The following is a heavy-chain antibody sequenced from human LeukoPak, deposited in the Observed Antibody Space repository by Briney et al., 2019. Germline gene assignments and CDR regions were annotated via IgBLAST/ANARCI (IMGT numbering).Heavy chain of an antibody. Sequence: GRSLRLSCAASGFTFDDYAMHWVRQASGKGLEWVSGISWNSGSIGYADSVKGRFTISRDNAKNSLYLQMNSLRAEDTALYYCAKAPKLYYYYGMDVWGQGTTVTVSS. CDR3: AKAPKLYYYYGMDV. CDR2: ISWNSGSI. V-gene: IGHV3-9*01. J-gene: IGHJ6*02. CDR1: GFTFDDYA.